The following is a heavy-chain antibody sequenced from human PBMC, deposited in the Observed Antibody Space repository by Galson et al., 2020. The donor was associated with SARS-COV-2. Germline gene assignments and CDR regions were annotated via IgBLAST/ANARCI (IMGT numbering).Heavy chain of an antibody. CDR3: TRDGTHYYDQAFDY. J-gene: IGHJ4*02. CDR2: IRSKAYGGTT. V-gene: IGHV3-49*04. CDR1: GFTFGDYA. Sequence: GGSLRLSCTASGFTFGDYAMSWVRQAPGKGLEWVGFIRSKAYGGTTEYAASVKGRFTISRDDSKSIAYLQMNSLKTEDTAVYYCTRDGTHYYDQAFDYWGQGTLVTVSS. D-gene: IGHD3-3*01.